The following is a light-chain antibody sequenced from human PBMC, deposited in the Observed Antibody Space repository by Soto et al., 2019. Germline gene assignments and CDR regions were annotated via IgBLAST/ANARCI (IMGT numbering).Light chain of an antibody. V-gene: IGKV3-20*01. CDR3: QQYGSSPPYT. J-gene: IGKJ2*01. CDR1: QSVSSSY. CDR2: GAS. Sequence: EIVLTQSPGTLSLSPGERATLSCRASQSVSSSYLAWDQQKPGQAPSLLIYGASSRGTGIPYRFSGSGSGTAFTLTISRLEPEDLAVYYCQQYGSSPPYTFGQGTKLEIK.